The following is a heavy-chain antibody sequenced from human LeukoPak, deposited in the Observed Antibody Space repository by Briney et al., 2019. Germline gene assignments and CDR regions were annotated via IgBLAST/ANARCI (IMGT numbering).Heavy chain of an antibody. D-gene: IGHD7-27*01. CDR2: IIPIFGTA. Sequence: SVKVSCKASGGTFSSYAVSWVRQAPGQGLEWMGGIIPIFGTANSAQKFQGRVTITADESTSTAYIELSRLRSEATTVYYCARDGLGICWAYRGQGTLVTVSS. CDR1: GGTFSSYA. J-gene: IGHJ4*02. CDR3: ARDGLGICWAY. V-gene: IGHV1-69*13.